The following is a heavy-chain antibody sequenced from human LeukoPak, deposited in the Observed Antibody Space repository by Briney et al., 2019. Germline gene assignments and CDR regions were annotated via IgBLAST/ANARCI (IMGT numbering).Heavy chain of an antibody. J-gene: IGHJ4*02. D-gene: IGHD3-22*01. CDR1: GGSISSYY. Sequence: SETLSLTCTVSGGSISSYYWSWIRQPPGKGLEWIGYIYYSGSTNYNPSLKGRVTISVDTSKNQFSLKLSSVTAADTTVYYCARDYRGQYYYDSSGYPLFDYWGQGTLVTVSS. CDR2: IYYSGST. V-gene: IGHV4-59*12. CDR3: ARDYRGQYYYDSSGYPLFDY.